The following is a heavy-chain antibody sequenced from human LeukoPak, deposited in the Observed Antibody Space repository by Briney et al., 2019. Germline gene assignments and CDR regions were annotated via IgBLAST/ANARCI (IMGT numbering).Heavy chain of an antibody. CDR3: AKDMAVAGIPD. V-gene: IGHV3-23*01. Sequence: PGGSLRLSCAASGFTFSSYSMNWVRQAPGKGLEWVSAISGSGGSTYYADSVKGRFTISRDNSKNTLYLQMNSLRAEDTAVYYCAKDMAVAGIPDWGQGTLVTVSS. CDR1: GFTFSSYS. J-gene: IGHJ4*02. D-gene: IGHD6-19*01. CDR2: ISGSGGST.